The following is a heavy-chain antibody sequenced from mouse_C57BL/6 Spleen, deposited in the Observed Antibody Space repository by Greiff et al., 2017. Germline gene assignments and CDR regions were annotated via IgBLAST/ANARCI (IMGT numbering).Heavy chain of an antibody. D-gene: IGHD4-1*01. CDR2: IDPSDSET. CDR3: ARNWGYYAMDY. CDR1: GYTFTSYW. J-gene: IGHJ4*01. V-gene: IGHV1-52*01. Sequence: QVQLQQPGAELVRPGSSVKLSCKASGYTFTSYWMHWVKQRPIQGLEWIGNIDPSDSETTYNQKFKDKATLTVDKSSSTAYMQLRSLTSEDSAVYYCARNWGYYAMDYWGQGTSVTVSS.